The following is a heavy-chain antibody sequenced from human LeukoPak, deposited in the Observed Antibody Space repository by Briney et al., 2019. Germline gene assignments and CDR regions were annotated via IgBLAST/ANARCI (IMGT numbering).Heavy chain of an antibody. Sequence: ASVTVSCKASGYTFTSYYMHWVRQAPGQGLEWMGIINPSGGRTGYAQKFQGRVTMTRNTSISTAYMELSSLRSEDTAVYYCARGGQWNKYQLLHGYYYYYYMDVWGKGTTVTVSS. D-gene: IGHD2-2*01. J-gene: IGHJ6*03. CDR1: GYTFTSYY. V-gene: IGHV1-46*01. CDR3: ARGGQWNKYQLLHGYYYYYYMDV. CDR2: INPSGGRT.